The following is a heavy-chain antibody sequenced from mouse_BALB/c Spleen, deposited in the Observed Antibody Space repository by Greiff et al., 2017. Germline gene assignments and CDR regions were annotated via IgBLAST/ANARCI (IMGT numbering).Heavy chain of an antibody. J-gene: IGHJ2*01. CDR2: ISSGSSTI. CDR3: ARREGYDYDEGVSFDY. D-gene: IGHD2-4*01. CDR1: GFTFSSFG. V-gene: IGHV5-17*02. Sequence: EVQVVESGGGLVQPGGSRKLSCAASGFTFSSFGMHWVRQAPEKGLEWVAYISSGSSTIYYADTVKGRFTISRDNPKNTLFLQMTSLRSEDTAMYYCARREGYDYDEGVSFDYWGQGTTLTVSS.